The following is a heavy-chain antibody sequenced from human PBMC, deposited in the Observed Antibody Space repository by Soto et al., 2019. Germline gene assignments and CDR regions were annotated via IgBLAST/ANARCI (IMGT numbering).Heavy chain of an antibody. CDR1: GGSISSYY. CDR3: ARTEGPHNWFDP. V-gene: IGHV4-59*01. Sequence: QVQLQESGPGLVKPSETLSLTCTVSGGSISSYYWSWIRQPPGKGLEWIGYIYYSGSTNYNPSLTSRVTISVDTSKNQFSLKLSSVTAADTAVYYCARTEGPHNWFDPWGQGTLVTVSS. CDR2: IYYSGST. J-gene: IGHJ5*02.